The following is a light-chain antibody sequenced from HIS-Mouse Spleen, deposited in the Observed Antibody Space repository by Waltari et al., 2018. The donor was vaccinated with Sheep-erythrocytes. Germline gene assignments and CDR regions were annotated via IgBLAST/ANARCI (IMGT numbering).Light chain of an antibody. CDR1: QSLLHSNGYNY. CDR3: MQALQTPIFT. V-gene: IGKV2-28*01. Sequence: DIVMTQSPLSLPVTPGEPASISCRSSQSLLHSNGYNYLDWYLQKPGQSPQLLIYLGSNRASGVPDRFSGSGSGTDFTLKISRVEAEDVGVYYCMQALQTPIFTFGPGLQSGYQT. CDR2: LGS. J-gene: IGKJ3*01.